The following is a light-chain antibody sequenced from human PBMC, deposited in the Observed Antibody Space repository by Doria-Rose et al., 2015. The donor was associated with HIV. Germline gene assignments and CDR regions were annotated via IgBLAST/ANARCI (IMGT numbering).Light chain of an antibody. CDR3: HQYGTSWT. V-gene: IGKV3-20*01. J-gene: IGKJ1*01. Sequence: TQSPGTLSLSPGARATLSCRASQRFSSTYLAWYQQKPGQAPSLLIYDGSTRAPGIPDRFSAGGSGTDFTLTVNRLEPEDFALYYCHQYGTSWTFGQGTKVEI. CDR1: QRFSSTY. CDR2: DGS.